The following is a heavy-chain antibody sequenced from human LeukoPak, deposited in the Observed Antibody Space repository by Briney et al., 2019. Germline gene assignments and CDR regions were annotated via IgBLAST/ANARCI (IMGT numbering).Heavy chain of an antibody. Sequence: GGSLRLSCAASGFTFSSYAMHWVRQAPGKGLEWVAVISYDGSNKYYADSVKGRFTISRDNSKNTLYLQVNSLRAEDTAVYYCARVSGDNYWGQGTLVTVSS. J-gene: IGHJ4*02. CDR1: GFTFSSYA. CDR2: ISYDGSNK. V-gene: IGHV3-30-3*01. CDR3: ARVSGDNY. D-gene: IGHD7-27*01.